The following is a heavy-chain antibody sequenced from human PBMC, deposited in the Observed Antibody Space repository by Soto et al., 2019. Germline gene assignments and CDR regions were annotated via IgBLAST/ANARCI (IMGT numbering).Heavy chain of an antibody. CDR1: GYTFTDCS. J-gene: IGHJ2*01. V-gene: IGHV1-3*04. CDR2: INTGHGNT. CDR3: ARAPWRATVSYWYFDV. D-gene: IGHD1-1*01. Sequence: QVQLVQSGAEVKKPGASVKVSCTASGYTFTDCSIHWGRQAPGQGLEWMGWINTGHGNTQYSLKFQDRVTITRESSATTAYMELSSLTSEDTAVYYCARAPWRATVSYWYFDVWGRGTLVTVSS.